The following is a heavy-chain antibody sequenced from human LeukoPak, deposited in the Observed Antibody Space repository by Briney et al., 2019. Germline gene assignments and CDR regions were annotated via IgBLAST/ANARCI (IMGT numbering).Heavy chain of an antibody. D-gene: IGHD1-1*01. CDR1: GXCFTNYW. V-gene: IGHV5-51*01. J-gene: IGHJ3*02. CDR2: VYPGDSDT. Sequence: GESLKISCKGSGXCFTNYWSAWVRQMPGKGLELMGIVYPGDSDTRYSPSIQGQVTISADKSINTAFLQWSSLKASDTAMYYCARPYTTLAQGAFDIWGQGTMVTVSS. CDR3: ARPYTTLAQGAFDI.